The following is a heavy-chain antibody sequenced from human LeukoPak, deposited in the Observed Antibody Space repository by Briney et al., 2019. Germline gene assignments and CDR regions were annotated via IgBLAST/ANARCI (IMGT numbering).Heavy chain of an antibody. Sequence: GGSLRLSCAASGFTFSSYGTHWVRQAPGKGLEWVAVISYDGSNKYYADSVKGRFTISRDNSKNTLYLQMNSLRAEDTAVYYCARDRSTSPRYYYYMDVWGKGTTVTVSS. CDR1: GFTFSSYG. V-gene: IGHV3-30*03. J-gene: IGHJ6*03. D-gene: IGHD2-2*01. CDR3: ARDRSTSPRYYYYMDV. CDR2: ISYDGSNK.